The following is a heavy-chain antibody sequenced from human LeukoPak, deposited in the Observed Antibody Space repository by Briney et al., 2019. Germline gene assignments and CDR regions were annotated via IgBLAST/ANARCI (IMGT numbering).Heavy chain of an antibody. J-gene: IGHJ4*02. D-gene: IGHD4-23*01. CDR3: ARDLATVVTPMGY. Sequence: GGSLRLSCAASGFTFSSYEMNWVRQAPGKGLEWVSYISSSGSTIYYADSVKGRFTISRDNAKNSLYPQMNSLRAEDTAVYYCARDLATVVTPMGYWGQGTLVTVSS. CDR2: ISSSGSTI. V-gene: IGHV3-48*03. CDR1: GFTFSSYE.